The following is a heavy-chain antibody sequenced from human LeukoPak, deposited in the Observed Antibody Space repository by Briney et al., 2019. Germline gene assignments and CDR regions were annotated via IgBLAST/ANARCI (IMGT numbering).Heavy chain of an antibody. D-gene: IGHD6-6*01. V-gene: IGHV4-61*02. CDR3: ARGEAARPGYYYYMDV. J-gene: IGHJ6*03. Sequence: SETLSLTCTVSGGSISSGSYYWSWIRQPAGKGLEWIGRIYTSGSTNYNPSLKSRVTISVDTSKNQFSLKLSSVTAADTAVYYCARGEAARPGYYYYMDVWGKGTTVTVSS. CDR2: IYTSGST. CDR1: GGSISSGSYY.